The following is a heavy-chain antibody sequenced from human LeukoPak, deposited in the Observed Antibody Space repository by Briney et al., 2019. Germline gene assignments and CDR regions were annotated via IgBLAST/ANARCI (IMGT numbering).Heavy chain of an antibody. CDR2: IGAAGDT. Sequence: GGSLRLSCAASGFTLSDYDMHWVRRGPGKGLEWVSAIGAAGDTYYQGSVKGRFTISRDEAKNFLYLQMNSLRVEDTAVYYCTRDRHGMAVWGQGTTVTVSS. CDR3: TRDRHGMAV. V-gene: IGHV3-13*01. CDR1: GFTLSDYD. J-gene: IGHJ6*02.